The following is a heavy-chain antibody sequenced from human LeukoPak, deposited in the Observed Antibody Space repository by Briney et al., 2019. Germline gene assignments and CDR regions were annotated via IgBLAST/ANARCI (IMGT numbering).Heavy chain of an antibody. D-gene: IGHD1-1*01. CDR1: EITFSNYN. Sequence: GGSLRLSCTASEITFSNYNMNWVRQAPGKGLEWVSSISSTSTYIYYADSVKGRFTISRDNAKNSLYLQMNSLRTEDTAVYYCARERGTGIGNYPLEYWGQGTLVTVSS. J-gene: IGHJ4*02. CDR3: ARERGTGIGNYPLEY. CDR2: ISSTSTYI. V-gene: IGHV3-21*01.